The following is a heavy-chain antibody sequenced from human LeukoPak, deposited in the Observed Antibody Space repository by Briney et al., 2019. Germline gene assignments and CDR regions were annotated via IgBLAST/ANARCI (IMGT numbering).Heavy chain of an antibody. V-gene: IGHV4-34*01. CDR3: ARAPSLDGSGSYYNRRENWFDP. CDR1: GGSFSGHY. CDR2: INHSGST. J-gene: IGHJ5*02. Sequence: SETLSLTCAVYGGSFSGHYWSWIRQPPGKGLEWIGEINHSGSTNYNPSLKSRVTISVDTSKNQFSLKLSSVTAADTAVYYCARAPSLDGSGSYYNRRENWFDPWGQGTLVTVSS. D-gene: IGHD3-10*01.